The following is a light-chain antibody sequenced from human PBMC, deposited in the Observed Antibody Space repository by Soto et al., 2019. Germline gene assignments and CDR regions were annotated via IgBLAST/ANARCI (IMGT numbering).Light chain of an antibody. CDR2: DAS. J-gene: IGKJ1*01. CDR1: QSDSGNY. Sequence: EVVMTQSPGTLSLSPGEAATLSCRASQSDSGNYLAWYQQKPGQSPRLVIYDASSRATGIPDRFSGSGSGTDFTLSINRLEPEDFAVYFCYQYDSSPWTFGQGTK. V-gene: IGKV3-20*01. CDR3: YQYDSSPWT.